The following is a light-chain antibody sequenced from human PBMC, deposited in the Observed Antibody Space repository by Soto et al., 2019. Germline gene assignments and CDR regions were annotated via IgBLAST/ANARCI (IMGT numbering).Light chain of an antibody. CDR3: AAWDDSLNACV. CDR2: SSN. V-gene: IGLV1-44*01. CDR1: SSNIGSET. J-gene: IGLJ1*01. Sequence: QSVLTQPPSASGTPGQRVSISCSGISSNIGSETVNWYQQFPGTAPKLLIYSSNQRPSGVPDRFSGSKSGTSAFLDISGLQSEDEAEYYCAAWDDSLNACVFGTGTKPPS.